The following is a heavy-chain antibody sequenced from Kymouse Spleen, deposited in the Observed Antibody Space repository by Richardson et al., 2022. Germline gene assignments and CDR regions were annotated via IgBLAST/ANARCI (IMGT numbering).Heavy chain of an antibody. CDR2: INHSGST. CDR3: ARGRWFGELRGNWFDP. D-gene: IGHD3-10*01. V-gene: IGHV4-34*01. CDR1: GGSFSGYY. Sequence: QVQLQQWGAGLLKPSETLSLTCAVYGGSFSGYYWSWIRQPPGKGLEWIGEINHSGSTNYNPSLKSRVTISVDTSKNQFSLKLSSVTAADTAVYYCARGRWFGELRGNWFDPWGQGTLVTVSS. J-gene: IGHJ5*02.